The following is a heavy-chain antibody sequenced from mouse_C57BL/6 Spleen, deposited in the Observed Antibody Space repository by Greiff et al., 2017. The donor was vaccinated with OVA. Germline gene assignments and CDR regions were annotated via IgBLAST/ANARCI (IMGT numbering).Heavy chain of an antibody. Sequence: VQLQQPGAELVRPGSSVKLSCKASGYTFTSYWMHWVKQRPIQGLEWIGNIDPSDSETHYNQKFKDKAPLTVDKSSSTAYMQLSSLTSEDSAVYYCARDYSYAIDHWGQRTSVTLSS. CDR3: ARDYSYAIDH. J-gene: IGHJ4*01. CDR2: IDPSDSET. D-gene: IGHD1-1*01. CDR1: GYTFTSYW. V-gene: IGHV1-52*01.